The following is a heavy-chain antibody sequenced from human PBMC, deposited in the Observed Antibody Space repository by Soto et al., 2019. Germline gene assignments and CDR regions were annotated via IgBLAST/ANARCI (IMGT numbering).Heavy chain of an antibody. CDR3: ASPSEKVGASYFDY. D-gene: IGHD1-26*01. J-gene: IGHJ4*02. V-gene: IGHV1-3*01. CDR2: INAGNGNT. Sequence: QVQLVQSGAEVKKPGASVKVSCKASGYTFTSYAMHWVRQAPGQRLEWMGWINAGNGNTKYSQKFQGRVTITRDTSASTAYVELSSLRSEDTAVYYCASPSEKVGASYFDYWGQGTLVTVSS. CDR1: GYTFTSYA.